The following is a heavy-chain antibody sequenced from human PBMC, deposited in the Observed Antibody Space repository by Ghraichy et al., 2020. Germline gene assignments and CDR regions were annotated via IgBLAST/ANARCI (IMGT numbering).Heavy chain of an antibody. J-gene: IGHJ6*02. Sequence: GESLNISCAASGFTFSSYWMHWVRQAPGKGLVWVSRINSDGGSTTYADSVKGRFTISKDNAKNTLYLQMNSLRAEDTAVYYCVKDLVGGGLGAYGMDVWGQGTTVTVSS. CDR2: INSDGGST. CDR3: VKDLVGGGLGAYGMDV. CDR1: GFTFSSYW. D-gene: IGHD2-21*01. V-gene: IGHV3-74*01.